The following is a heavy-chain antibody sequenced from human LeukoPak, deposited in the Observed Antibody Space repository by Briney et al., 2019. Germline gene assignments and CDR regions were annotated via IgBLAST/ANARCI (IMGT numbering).Heavy chain of an antibody. J-gene: IGHJ4*02. CDR1: GFTFSSCG. V-gene: IGHV3-48*01. CDR3: ASLTPSI. Sequence: GGSLRLSCAASGFTFSSCGMHWVRQAPGKGLEWVSFISDTGTSTYYADSVKGRFTISRDEAKTSLYLQMNSLRAEDTAVYYCASLTPSIWGQGTLVTVSS. CDR2: ISDTGTST.